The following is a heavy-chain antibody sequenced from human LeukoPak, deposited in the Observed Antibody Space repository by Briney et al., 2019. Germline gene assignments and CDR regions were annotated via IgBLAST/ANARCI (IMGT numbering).Heavy chain of an antibody. CDR1: GYSFTSYW. Sequence: GESPKISCKGSGYSFTSYWIGRVRQMPGKGPEWMGIIYPGDSDTRYSPSFQGQVTISADKSISTAYLQWSSLKASDTAMYYCARAPYGNWFDPWGQGTLVTVSS. V-gene: IGHV5-51*01. CDR2: IYPGDSDT. D-gene: IGHD4-17*01. CDR3: ARAPYGNWFDP. J-gene: IGHJ5*02.